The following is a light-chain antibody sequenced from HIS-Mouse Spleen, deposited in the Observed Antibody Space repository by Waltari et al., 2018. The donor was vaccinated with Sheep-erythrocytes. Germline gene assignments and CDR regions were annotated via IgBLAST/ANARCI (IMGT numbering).Light chain of an antibody. J-gene: IGKJ3*01. CDR3: MQALQTPIFT. V-gene: IGKV2-28*01. CDR1: QSLLHSNGYNY. Sequence: DIVMTQSPLSLPVTPGEPASISCRSSQSLLHSNGYNYLDWYLQKPGQSPQLLTDLGSNRASGVPDRFSGSGSGTDFTLKISRVEAEDVGVYYCMQALQTPIFTFGPGTKVDIK. CDR2: LGS.